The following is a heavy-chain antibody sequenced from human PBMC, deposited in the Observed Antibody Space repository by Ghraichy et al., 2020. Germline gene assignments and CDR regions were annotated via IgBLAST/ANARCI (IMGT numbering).Heavy chain of an antibody. D-gene: IGHD4-17*01. CDR1: GFSLSTSGMC. CDR2: IDWDDDK. Sequence: SGPTLVKPTQTLTLTCTFSGFSLSTSGMCVSWIRQPPGKALEWLALIDWDDDKYYSTSLKTRLTISKDTSKNQVVLTMTNMDPVDTATYYCARRARGRVTSDAFDIWGQGTMVTVSS. V-gene: IGHV2-70*01. J-gene: IGHJ3*02. CDR3: ARRARGRVTSDAFDI.